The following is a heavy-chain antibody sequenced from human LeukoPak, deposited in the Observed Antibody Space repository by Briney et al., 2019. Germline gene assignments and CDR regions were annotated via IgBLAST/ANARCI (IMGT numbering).Heavy chain of an antibody. J-gene: IGHJ3*02. Sequence: SVKVSCKASGGTFSSYAISWVRQAPGQGLEWMGGIIPIFGTANYAQKFQGRVTITADESTSTAYMELSSLRSEDTAVYYCARSSPQTYCDILTGYWNGAFDIWGQGTMVTVSS. CDR1: GGTFSSYA. CDR3: ARSSPQTYCDILTGYWNGAFDI. D-gene: IGHD3-9*01. CDR2: IIPIFGTA. V-gene: IGHV1-69*13.